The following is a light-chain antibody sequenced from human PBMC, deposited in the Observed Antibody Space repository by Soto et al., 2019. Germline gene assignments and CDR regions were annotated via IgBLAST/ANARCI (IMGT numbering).Light chain of an antibody. V-gene: IGKV3-15*01. CDR3: HQYNNWPPET. J-gene: IGKJ1*01. Sequence: EIVLTQSPATLSVSPGERATLSCRASSKVVSNYLAWYQQKPGQAPRLLIYGASTRATGIPARFSGSGSGTEVTLTSSSLQSEDCAVFYCHQYNNWPPETFGQGTKVDIK. CDR2: GAS. CDR1: KVVSNY.